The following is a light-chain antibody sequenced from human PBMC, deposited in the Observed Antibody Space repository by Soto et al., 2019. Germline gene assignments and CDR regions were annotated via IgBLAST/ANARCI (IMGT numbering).Light chain of an antibody. CDR1: ESMGTY. Sequence: EVVLTQSPATLSLSPGERATLSCRASESMGTYLAWYHQKLGQAPKLLIYDASHRAIGIPGRFSGDGSGTDFTLTISSLGPEDFAVYYCQWRSDWPPRLTCGGGPKVEIK. V-gene: IGKV3-11*01. CDR3: QWRSDWPPRLT. J-gene: IGKJ4*02. CDR2: DAS.